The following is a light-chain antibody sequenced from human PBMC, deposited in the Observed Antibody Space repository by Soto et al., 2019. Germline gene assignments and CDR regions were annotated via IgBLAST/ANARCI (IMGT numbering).Light chain of an antibody. V-gene: IGKV4-1*01. Sequence: DIVMTQSPDSLAVSLGERATINCKSSQSVFYSSSNKNYLAWYQQKPGQPPKLLIHWASTREYGVPDRFSGGGSGTDFTLTISSLQADDVAVYYRQQYYILPITFGQGTRLEIK. CDR3: QQYYILPIT. CDR2: WAS. J-gene: IGKJ5*01. CDR1: QSVFYSSSNKNY.